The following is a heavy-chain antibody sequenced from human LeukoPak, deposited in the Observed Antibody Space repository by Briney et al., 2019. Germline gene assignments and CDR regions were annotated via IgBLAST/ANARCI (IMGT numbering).Heavy chain of an antibody. CDR3: ARDPGDTDWYNFDF. J-gene: IGHJ4*02. D-gene: IGHD3-9*01. V-gene: IGHV4-59*11. CDR1: GGSLSGHF. CDR2: IHSSGST. Sequence: NPSDTLSLTCTVSGGSLSGHFWSWFRRPPGKRLENIGYIHSSGSTNYNPSYKSRVTVSLEMSKNQFSLSLSSVTAADTAVYYCARDPGDTDWYNFDFWGQGILVTVSS.